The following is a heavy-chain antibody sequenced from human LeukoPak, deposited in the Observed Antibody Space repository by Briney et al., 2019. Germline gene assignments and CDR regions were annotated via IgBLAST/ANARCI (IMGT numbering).Heavy chain of an antibody. Sequence: SVTVSCKASGGTFSRFTISWVRQAPGQGFEWMGGITPIFGTANFAQKFQGRVSITADGSTSTAFMELSSLRSEDTAVYYCAREWGLESSGYYYAYWGQGTLVTVSS. CDR1: GGTFSRFT. V-gene: IGHV1-69*13. D-gene: IGHD3-22*01. J-gene: IGHJ4*02. CDR3: AREWGLESSGYYYAY. CDR2: ITPIFGTA.